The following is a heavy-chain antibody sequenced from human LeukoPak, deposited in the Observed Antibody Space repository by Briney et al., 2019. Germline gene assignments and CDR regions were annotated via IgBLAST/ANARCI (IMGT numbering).Heavy chain of an antibody. V-gene: IGHV4-34*01. J-gene: IGHJ4*02. D-gene: IGHD5-24*01. Sequence: SETLSLTCAVYGGSFSGHYWSWVRQPPAKGLEWIGEINHSGGTNYNPSLMSRVTISVDTSKSQFSLELTSVTAADTAVYYCARNSRGDGSNYLDYWGQGTLVTVTS. CDR3: ARNSRGDGSNYLDY. CDR2: INHSGGT. CDR1: GGSFSGHY.